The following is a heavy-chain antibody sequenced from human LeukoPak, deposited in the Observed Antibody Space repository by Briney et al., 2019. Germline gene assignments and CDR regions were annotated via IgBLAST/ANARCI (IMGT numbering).Heavy chain of an antibody. CDR2: FDPEDGET. CDR1: GYTLTELS. Sequence: GASVKVSCKVSGYTLTELSMHWVRKAPGKGLEWMGGFDPEDGETIYAQKFQGRVTMTEDTSTDTAYMELSSLRSEDTAVYYCATGISSWYDGDYWGQGTLVTVSS. CDR3: ATGISSWYDGDY. J-gene: IGHJ4*02. V-gene: IGHV1-24*01. D-gene: IGHD6-13*01.